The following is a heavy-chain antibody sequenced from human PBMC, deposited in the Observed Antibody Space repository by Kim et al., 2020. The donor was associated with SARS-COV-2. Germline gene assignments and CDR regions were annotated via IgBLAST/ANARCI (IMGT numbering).Heavy chain of an antibody. V-gene: IGHV3-23*01. CDR2: ITNNNGKT. CDR3: AKDHPSPGWPTFGD. J-gene: IGHJ4*02. CDR1: GFAVYRFA. D-gene: IGHD6-19*01. Sequence: GGSLRLSCAASGFAVYRFAMNWVRQAPGKGLEWTSAITNNNGKTYYQDSVKGRFTISRDESKNIVYLHMNSLRVEDTAVYYCAKDHPSPGWPTFGDWGQGTLVAVSS.